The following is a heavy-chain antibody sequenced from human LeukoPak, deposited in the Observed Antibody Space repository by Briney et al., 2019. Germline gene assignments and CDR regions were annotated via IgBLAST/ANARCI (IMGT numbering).Heavy chain of an antibody. V-gene: IGHV3-48*02. Sequence: GGSLRLSCGASGFTFSTYSMNWVRQAPGKGLEWVSYIRASDSHISYADSVKGRFTISTDSAKNSLYLQMNSLRDEDTAVYYCARDFEFAFDYWGQGILVTVSS. CDR1: GFTFSTYS. CDR2: IRASDSHI. CDR3: ARDFEFAFDY. D-gene: IGHD3-10*01. J-gene: IGHJ4*02.